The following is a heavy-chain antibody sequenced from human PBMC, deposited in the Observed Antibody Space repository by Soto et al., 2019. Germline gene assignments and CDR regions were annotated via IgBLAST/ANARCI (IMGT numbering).Heavy chain of an antibody. CDR3: ARSDIVVVVAATHFYYGMDV. J-gene: IGHJ6*02. V-gene: IGHV3-23*01. Sequence: LRLSCAASGFGFTFSTSAMSWVRQAPGKGLEWVSTFRESGGTTHYANSVKGRFTISRDTSKNKLYLQMNSLRAEDTAVYYCARSDIVVVVAATHFYYGMDVWGQGTMVTVSS. CDR1: GFGFTFSTSA. D-gene: IGHD2-15*01. CDR2: FRESGGTT.